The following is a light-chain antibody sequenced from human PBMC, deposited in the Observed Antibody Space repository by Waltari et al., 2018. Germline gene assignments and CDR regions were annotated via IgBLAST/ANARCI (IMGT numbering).Light chain of an antibody. CDR2: GTS. J-gene: IGKJ4*01. CDR1: QSVTSIS. Sequence: WRASQSVTSISLTWYQQKLCQAPRLLIYGTSSRATGIPDRFSGSGSGTDFTLTISRLEPEDFAVYYCQQYDGEVVTFGGGTKVEI. V-gene: IGKV3-20*01. CDR3: QQYDGEVVT.